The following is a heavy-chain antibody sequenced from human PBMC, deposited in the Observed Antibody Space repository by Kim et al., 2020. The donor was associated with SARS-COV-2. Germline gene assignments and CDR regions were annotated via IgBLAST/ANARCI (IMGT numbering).Heavy chain of an antibody. V-gene: IGHV3-23*01. D-gene: IGHD3-10*01. CDR1: GFTFSSYA. CDR2: ISGSGGST. Sequence: GGSLRLSCAASGFTFSSYAMSWVRQAPGKGLEWVSAISGSGGSTYYADSVKGRVTISRENAKNTLNPQMNSLRAEATAADYCAKTRFGGMFRRVLDPWV. CDR3: AKTRFGGMFRRVLDP. J-gene: IGHJ5*02.